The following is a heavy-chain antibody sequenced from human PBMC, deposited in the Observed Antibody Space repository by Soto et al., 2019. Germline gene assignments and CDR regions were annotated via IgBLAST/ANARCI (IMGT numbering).Heavy chain of an antibody. V-gene: IGHV3-21*01. CDR1: GFSFSSYT. Sequence: GGSLRLSCAASGFSFSSYTMNWVRQAPGKGLEWVSSISSSGSYIYYADSVKGRFTISRDNAKNSLYLQLNSLRAEDTAVYYCMRDTPGPVTYFDYWGQGTLVTVSS. CDR3: MRDTPGPVTYFDY. CDR2: ISSSGSYI. J-gene: IGHJ4*02. D-gene: IGHD2-21*02.